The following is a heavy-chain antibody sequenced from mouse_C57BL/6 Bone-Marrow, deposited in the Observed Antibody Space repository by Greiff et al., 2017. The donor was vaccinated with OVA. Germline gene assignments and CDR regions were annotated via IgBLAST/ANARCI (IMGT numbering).Heavy chain of an antibody. D-gene: IGHD1-1*01. V-gene: IGHV1-26*01. Sequence: VQLQQSGPELVKPGASVKISCKASGYTFTDYYMNWVKQSHGTSLEWIGDINPNNGGTSYNQKFKGKATLTVEKSSSTAYMELRSLTSEDSAVYYCARWYYGSRYFDVWGTGTTVTVSS. CDR2: INPNNGGT. CDR1: GYTFTDYY. J-gene: IGHJ1*03. CDR3: ARWYYGSRYFDV.